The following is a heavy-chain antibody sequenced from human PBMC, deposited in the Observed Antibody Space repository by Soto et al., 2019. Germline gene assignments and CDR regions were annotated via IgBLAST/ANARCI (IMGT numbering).Heavy chain of an antibody. J-gene: IGHJ4*02. D-gene: IGHD1-26*01. CDR1: GFSLSNARMG. CDR3: ARSEGSYYVVDY. CDR2: IFSNDEK. Sequence: QVTLKESGPVLVKPTETLTLTCTVSGFSLSNARMGVSWIRQPPGKALEWLAHIFSNDEKSYSTSLKSTLTISKDTSKSQVVLTMTNMDPVDTATYYCARSEGSYYVVDYWGQGTLVTVSS. V-gene: IGHV2-26*01.